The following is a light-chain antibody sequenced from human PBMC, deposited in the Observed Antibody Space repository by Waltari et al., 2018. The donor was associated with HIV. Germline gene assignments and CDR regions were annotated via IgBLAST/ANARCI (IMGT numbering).Light chain of an antibody. Sequence: NFMLTQAHSVSESPGKTVTISCTRSSGSIASNFVQWYQQRPGSAPTIVIYEDKERPSGVPDRFYGSIDSSSNSASLTISGLKTEDEADYYCQSYDSSNHVVFGGGTKLTVL. CDR1: SGSIASNF. CDR2: EDK. V-gene: IGLV6-57*03. CDR3: QSYDSSNHVV. J-gene: IGLJ2*01.